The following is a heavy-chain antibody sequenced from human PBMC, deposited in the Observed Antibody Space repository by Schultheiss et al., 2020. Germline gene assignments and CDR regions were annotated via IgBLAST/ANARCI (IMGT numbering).Heavy chain of an antibody. D-gene: IGHD5-24*01. J-gene: IGHJ4*02. CDR1: GGSISMNHY. V-gene: IGHV4-59*11. CDR2: IYYSGST. CDR3: ARERWLQLWGFDY. Sequence: SETLSLTCNVSGGSISMNHYWAWIRQSPGKGLEWIGYIYYSGSTNYNPSLKSRVTISVDTSKNQFSLKLSSVTAADTAVYYCARERWLQLWGFDYWGQGTLVTVSS.